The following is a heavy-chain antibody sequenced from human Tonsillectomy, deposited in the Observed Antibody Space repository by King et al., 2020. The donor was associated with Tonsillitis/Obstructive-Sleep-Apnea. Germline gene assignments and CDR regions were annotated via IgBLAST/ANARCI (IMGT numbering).Heavy chain of an antibody. Sequence: QLQESGPGLVKPSETLSLTCTVSGGSVRSISYYWVWIRQPPXQGLQWIGXVYYSGSTYYNPXLKSRATXSVDTSKNQXPLKLNSVTAADPALYFCASDPGAXYWGXXXLVTVSS. V-gene: IGHV4-39*02. CDR1: GGSVRSISYY. CDR2: VYYSGST. J-gene: IGHJ4*01. CDR3: ASDPGAXY.